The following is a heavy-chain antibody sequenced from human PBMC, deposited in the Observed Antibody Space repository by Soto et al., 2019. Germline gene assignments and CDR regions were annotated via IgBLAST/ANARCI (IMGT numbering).Heavy chain of an antibody. J-gene: IGHJ6*02. Sequence: QVQLQESGPGLVKPLETLSLTCTVSGDSVTSVSDYWSWIRQPPGKGLEWIGYIYYSGSADYNPSLGSRVTISIDTSKNQFSLKLTSVTAADTAVYYCARGVGFGYYYYHMDLWGQGTTVTVSS. CDR3: ARGVGFGYYYYHMDL. CDR1: GDSVTSVSDY. V-gene: IGHV4-61*01. CDR2: IYYSGSA. D-gene: IGHD3-10*01.